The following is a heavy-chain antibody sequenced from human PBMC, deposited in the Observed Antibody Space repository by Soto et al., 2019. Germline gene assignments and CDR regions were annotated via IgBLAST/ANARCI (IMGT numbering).Heavy chain of an antibody. J-gene: IGHJ2*01. Sequence: EVQLLESGGGLVQPGGSLRLSCAASGFTFSSYAMNWVRQAPGKGLEWVSVISGSGGSTYYADAVKGRFTISRDNSKHTLYLQMNSLRAEDTAVYYCAKRTVGWYFDLWAVAPWSLSPQ. D-gene: IGHD4-17*01. CDR3: AKRTVGWYFDL. CDR2: ISGSGGST. V-gene: IGHV3-23*01. CDR1: GFTFSSYA.